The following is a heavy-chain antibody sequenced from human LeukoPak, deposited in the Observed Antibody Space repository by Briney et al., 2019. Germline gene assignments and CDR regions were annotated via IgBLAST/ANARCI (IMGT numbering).Heavy chain of an antibody. V-gene: IGHV1-8*01. CDR3: AGGYSYGDLDY. Sequence: ASVKVSCKASGYTFTSYDINWVRQATGQGLEWMGWMNPNSGNTGYAQKFQGRVTMTTDTSTSTAYMELRSLRSDDTAVYYCAGGYSYGDLDYWGQGTLVTVSS. D-gene: IGHD5-18*01. CDR1: GYTFTSYD. CDR2: MNPNSGNT. J-gene: IGHJ4*02.